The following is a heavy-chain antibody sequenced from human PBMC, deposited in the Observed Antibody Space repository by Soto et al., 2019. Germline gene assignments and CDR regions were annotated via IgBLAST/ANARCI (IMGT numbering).Heavy chain of an antibody. CDR3: AKGVSQYTPLALFDY. CDR2: ISGSDGRT. V-gene: IGHV3-23*01. D-gene: IGHD5-18*01. Sequence: GGSLRLSCAASGFTFSSYAMSWVRQAPGKGLEWVSTISGSDGRTYSTDSVKGRFTISRDNSRNTAYLQMNSLRVEDTAVYYCAKGVSQYTPLALFDYWGRGTLVSVSS. J-gene: IGHJ4*02. CDR1: GFTFSSYA.